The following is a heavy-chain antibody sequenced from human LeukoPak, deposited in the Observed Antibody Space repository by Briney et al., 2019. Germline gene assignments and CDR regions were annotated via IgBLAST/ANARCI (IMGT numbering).Heavy chain of an antibody. Sequence: GGSLRLSCAASGFTFSAYWMSWLRQAPGRGLEWVASIKQDGGEKYYVDSVMGRFTISKDNAKNSLYLQMNSLRVEDTAVYYCARDMHSSCEYWGQGTLVSVSS. V-gene: IGHV3-7*05. J-gene: IGHJ4*02. CDR3: ARDMHSSCEY. CDR2: IKQDGGEK. CDR1: GFTFSAYW. D-gene: IGHD2-2*01.